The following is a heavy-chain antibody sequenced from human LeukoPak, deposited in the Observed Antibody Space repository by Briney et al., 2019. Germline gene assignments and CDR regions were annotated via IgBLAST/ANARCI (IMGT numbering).Heavy chain of an antibody. D-gene: IGHD5-24*01. J-gene: IGHJ4*02. Sequence: SETLSLTCTVSGGSISFYYWSWIRQPPGKELEWIGYIHYSGSTNYNPSLKSRVTISVDTSKNQFSLKLSSVTAADTAVYYCARHRSGWLQSSFDYWGQGTLVTVSS. CDR3: ARHRSGWLQSSFDY. CDR1: GGSISFYY. V-gene: IGHV4-59*08. CDR2: IHYSGST.